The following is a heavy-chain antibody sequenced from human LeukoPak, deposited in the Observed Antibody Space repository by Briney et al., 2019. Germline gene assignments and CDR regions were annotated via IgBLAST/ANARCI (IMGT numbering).Heavy chain of an antibody. Sequence: GGSLRLSCAASGFTFSSYAMNWVRQAPGKGLEWVSSISSSSSYIYYADSVKGRFTISRDNAKNSLYPQMNSLRAEDTAVYYCASSPDYFDYWGQGTLVTVSS. V-gene: IGHV3-21*01. J-gene: IGHJ4*02. D-gene: IGHD1-14*01. CDR1: GFTFSSYA. CDR2: ISSSSSYI. CDR3: ASSPDYFDY.